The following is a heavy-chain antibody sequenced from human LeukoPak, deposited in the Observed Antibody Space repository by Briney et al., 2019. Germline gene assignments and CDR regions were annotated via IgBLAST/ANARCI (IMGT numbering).Heavy chain of an antibody. D-gene: IGHD1-26*01. CDR3: AKGTRRSGTYNEGYDY. J-gene: IGHJ4*02. Sequence: GGSLRLSCAASGFTFTIYAMTWVRQAPGKGLEWVSAISGSGGSTYYADSVKGRFTISRDNSKNTLYLQMNSLRAEDTAVYYCAKGTRRSGTYNEGYDYWGQGTLVTVSS. V-gene: IGHV3-23*01. CDR1: GFTFTIYA. CDR2: ISGSGGST.